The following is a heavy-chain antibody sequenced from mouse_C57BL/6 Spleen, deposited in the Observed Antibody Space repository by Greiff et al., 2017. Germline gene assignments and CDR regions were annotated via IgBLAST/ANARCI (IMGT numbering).Heavy chain of an antibody. D-gene: IGHD3-2*02. CDR3: ASGTVRAQATCWFAD. J-gene: IGHJ3*01. Sequence: QVQLQQSGAELVKPGASVKISCKASGYAFSSYWMNWVKQRPGKGLEWIGQIYPGDGDTNYNGKFKGKATLTADKSSSTAYMQLSSLTSEDSAVYFCASGTVRAQATCWFADWGQGTLVTVSA. V-gene: IGHV1-80*01. CDR1: GYAFSSYW. CDR2: IYPGDGDT.